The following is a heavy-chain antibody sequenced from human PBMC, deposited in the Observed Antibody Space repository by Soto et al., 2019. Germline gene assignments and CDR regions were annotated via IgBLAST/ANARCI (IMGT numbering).Heavy chain of an antibody. CDR3: ARNPAAFNDY. V-gene: IGHV4-39*01. J-gene: IGHJ4*02. Sequence: QLQLQESGPGLVKPSETLSLTCTVSCGSISSSSYYWGWIRQPPGKGLEWIGSIYYSGSTYYNPSLKSRVTISVDTSKIQFSLKLSSVTAADTAVYYCARNPAAFNDYWGQGTLVTVSS. CDR2: IYYSGST. D-gene: IGHD2-2*01. CDR1: CGSISSSSYY.